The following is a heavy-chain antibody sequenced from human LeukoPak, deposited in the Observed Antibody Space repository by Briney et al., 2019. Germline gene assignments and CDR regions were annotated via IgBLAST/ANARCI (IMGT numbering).Heavy chain of an antibody. J-gene: IGHJ6*03. Sequence: NPSETLSLTCAVYGGSFSGYYWSWIRQPPGKGLEWIGYIYYSGSTSYNPSLKSRVTISVDTSKNQFSLKLSSVTAADTAVYYCARGAAAHRTYYYYYMDVWGKGTTVTVSS. V-gene: IGHV4-59*01. CDR3: ARGAAAHRTYYYYYMDV. CDR2: IYYSGST. CDR1: GGSFSGYY. D-gene: IGHD6-13*01.